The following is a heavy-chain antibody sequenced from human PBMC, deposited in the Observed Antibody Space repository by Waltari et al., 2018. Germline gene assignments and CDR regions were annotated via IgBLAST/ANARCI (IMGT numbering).Heavy chain of an antibody. V-gene: IGHV1-3*01. Sequence: QVQLVQSGAEVKKPGASVKVSCKASGYTFTSYAMHWVRQAPGQRLEWMGWINAGNGNTKYSQKYQGRGTITRDTAASTAYMELSSLRSEDTAVYYCARVVDGSGSYYNQDSNYYYYGMDVWGQGTTVIVSS. D-gene: IGHD3-10*01. J-gene: IGHJ6*02. CDR1: GYTFTSYA. CDR3: ARVVDGSGSYYNQDSNYYYYGMDV. CDR2: INAGNGNT.